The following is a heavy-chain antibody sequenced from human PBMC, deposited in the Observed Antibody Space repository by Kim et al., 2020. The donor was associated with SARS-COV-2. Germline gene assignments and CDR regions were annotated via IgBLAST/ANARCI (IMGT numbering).Heavy chain of an antibody. CDR2: IYYSGST. CDR3: ARQGGEYSSDSLDY. J-gene: IGHJ4*02. Sequence: SETLSLTCTVSGGSISSSSYYWGWIRQPPGKGLEWIGSIYYSGSTYYNPSLKSRVTISVDTSKNQFSLKLSSVTAADTAVYYCARQGGEYSSDSLDYWGQGTLVTGSS. V-gene: IGHV4-39*01. D-gene: IGHD6-19*01. CDR1: GGSISSSSYY.